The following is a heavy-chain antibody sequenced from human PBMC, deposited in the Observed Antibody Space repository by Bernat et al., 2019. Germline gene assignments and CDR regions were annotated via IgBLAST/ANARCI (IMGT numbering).Heavy chain of an antibody. CDR3: SRRHCSGGSCYSDY. CDR2: IRSKAYSYAT. J-gene: IGHJ4*02. V-gene: IGHV3-73*01. D-gene: IGHD2-15*01. Sequence: EVQLVESGGGLVQPGVSLKLSCAASGFPFRDSSIHWVRQASGKGLEWVGRIRSKAYSYATTYAASVKDRFTISRDDSKNTAYLQMNSLKTDDTAVYYCSRRHCSGGSCYSDYWGQGTLVTVSS. CDR1: GFPFRDSS.